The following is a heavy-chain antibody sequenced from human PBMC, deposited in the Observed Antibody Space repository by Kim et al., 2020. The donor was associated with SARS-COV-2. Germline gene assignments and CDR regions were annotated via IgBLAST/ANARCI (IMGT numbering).Heavy chain of an antibody. CDR2: IYYSGSN. V-gene: IGHV4-39*01. J-gene: IGHJ2*01. CDR3: ARQSGWYFDL. Sequence: SETLSLTCTVSGGSISSSSYYWGWIRQPPGKGLEWIGSIYYSGSNYYNPSLKSRVTISVDTSKNQFSLKLSSVTAADTAVYYCARQSGWYFDLWGRGTLVTVSS. CDR1: GGSISSSSYY. D-gene: IGHD7-27*01.